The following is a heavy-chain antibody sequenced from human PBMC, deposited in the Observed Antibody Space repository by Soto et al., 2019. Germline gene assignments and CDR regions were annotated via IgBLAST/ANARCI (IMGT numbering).Heavy chain of an antibody. Sequence: PSSTXSLTWTVSVCSIISSSYYWGWIRQPPGKGLDWIGSIYYSGSTYYNPSLKSRVTISVDTSKNQFSLKLSSVTAADTAVYYCAREAVDPTYCLDPWGQRTLVKVYS. CDR2: IYYSGST. CDR1: VCSIISSSYY. D-gene: IGHD6-19*01. J-gene: IGHJ5*02. CDR3: AREAVDPTYCLDP. V-gene: IGHV4-39*01.